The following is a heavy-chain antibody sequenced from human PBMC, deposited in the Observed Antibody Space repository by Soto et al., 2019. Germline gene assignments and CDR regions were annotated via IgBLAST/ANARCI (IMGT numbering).Heavy chain of an antibody. CDR2: INPNNGGT. CDR1: GYTFTTYY. CDR3: ARQRRLDN. J-gene: IGHJ4*02. V-gene: IGHV1-2*02. Sequence: RASVKVSCKTSGYTFTTYYMHWMRQAPGQGLEWMGWINPNNGGTNYAQKFQGRVTMTRDTSISTAYMELSGLTSDDTAVYFCARQRRLDNCGQGTLVTVYS.